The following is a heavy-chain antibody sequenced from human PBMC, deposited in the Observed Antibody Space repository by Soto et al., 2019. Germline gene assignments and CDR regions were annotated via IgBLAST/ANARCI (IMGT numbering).Heavy chain of an antibody. V-gene: IGHV4-39*07. D-gene: IGHD2-15*01. CDR2: IYYSGST. CDR1: GGSISSSSYY. CDR3: ARDRGGTRGSGPEYYFDY. Sequence: PSETLSLTCTVSGGSISSSSYYWGWIRQPPGKGLEWIGSIYYSGSTYYNPSLKSRVTMSVGTSKNQFSLKLSSVTAADMAVYYCARDRGGTRGSGPEYYFDYWGQGTLVTVSS. J-gene: IGHJ4*02.